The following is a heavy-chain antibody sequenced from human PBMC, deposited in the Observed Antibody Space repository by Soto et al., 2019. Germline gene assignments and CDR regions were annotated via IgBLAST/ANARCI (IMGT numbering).Heavy chain of an antibody. CDR2: ISQAATT. V-gene: IGHV4-4*02. D-gene: IGHD3-16*01. Sequence: QVHLQLSGPGLEKPSETLSLTCGVSGDSISNGHWWSWVRQPPGKGLEWVGEISQAATTNYNPSLKSRLTISLDKSKNQFSVELSSVTAADMAVYYCARVLAGTWGGIDYWGQGILVTVSS. J-gene: IGHJ4*02. CDR1: GDSISNGHW. CDR3: ARVLAGTWGGIDY.